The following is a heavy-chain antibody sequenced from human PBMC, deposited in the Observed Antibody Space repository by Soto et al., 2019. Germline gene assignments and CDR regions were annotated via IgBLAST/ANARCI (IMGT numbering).Heavy chain of an antibody. V-gene: IGHV1-69*12. Sequence: QVQLVQSGAEVKKPGSSSKISCKASEGTFGSFAITWVRRPPGQGLEWMGGIIPIFGTANYAQKFQGRVTITADESTSTAYMELSSLRSEDTAVYYCATEGDGSGSYYYGMDVWGQGTTVTVSS. CDR2: IIPIFGTA. D-gene: IGHD3-22*01. CDR1: EGTFGSFA. J-gene: IGHJ6*02. CDR3: ATEGDGSGSYYYGMDV.